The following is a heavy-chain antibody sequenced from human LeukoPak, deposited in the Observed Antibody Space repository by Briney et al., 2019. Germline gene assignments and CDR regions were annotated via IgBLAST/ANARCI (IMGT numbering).Heavy chain of an antibody. D-gene: IGHD3-16*01. J-gene: IGHJ4*02. CDR1: GFTFSSYS. CDR3: ARDPGGIRYDY. V-gene: IGHV3-21*01. CDR2: ISSSSSYI. Sequence: GGSLRLSCAASGFTFSSYSMNWVRQAPGKGLEGVSSISSSSSYIYYADSVKGRFTISRDNAKNSLYLQMNSLRAEDTAVYYCARDPGGIRYDYWGQGTLVTVSS.